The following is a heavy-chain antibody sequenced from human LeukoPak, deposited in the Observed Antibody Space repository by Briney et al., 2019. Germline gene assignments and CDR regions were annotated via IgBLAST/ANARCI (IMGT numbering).Heavy chain of an antibody. CDR1: GDSISYFY. D-gene: IGHD2-15*01. CDR2: INHSGST. V-gene: IGHV4-34*01. J-gene: IGHJ4*02. Sequence: SETLSLTCSVSGDSISYFYWSWIRQPPGKGLEWIGEINHSGSTNYNPSLKSRVTISVDTSKNQFSLKLSSVTAADTAVYYCARVCSGGSCYNRGYGDHRGFDYWGQGTLVTVSS. CDR3: ARVCSGGSCYNRGYGDHRGFDY.